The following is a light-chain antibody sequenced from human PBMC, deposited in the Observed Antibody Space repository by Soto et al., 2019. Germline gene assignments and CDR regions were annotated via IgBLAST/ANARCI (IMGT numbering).Light chain of an antibody. CDR3: QQSYSTLFT. Sequence: DIQMTQSPCSLSASVGDRVTITCRASQTIIRYLNWYQQKPGRAPNLLIYAASSLHTGVPSRFSASGSGTEFTLTISSLQPEDSAAYYCQQSYSTLFTFGPGTRVEIK. CDR2: AAS. V-gene: IGKV1-39*01. CDR1: QTIIRY. J-gene: IGKJ3*01.